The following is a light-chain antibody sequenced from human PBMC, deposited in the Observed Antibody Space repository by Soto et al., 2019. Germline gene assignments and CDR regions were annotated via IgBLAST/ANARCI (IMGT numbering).Light chain of an antibody. CDR3: MQALQTPLT. J-gene: IGKJ5*01. CDR1: QSLLNSNGNNN. V-gene: IGKV2-28*01. CDR2: LGS. Sequence: DIVMTQSPLSLPVIPGEPASISCWSSQSLLNSNGNNNLNWYLQKPGQSQQVLIYLGSNRASGVPDRFSGSGSGTDFTLRISRVEAEDVGVYYCMQALQTPLTFGQGTRLEIK.